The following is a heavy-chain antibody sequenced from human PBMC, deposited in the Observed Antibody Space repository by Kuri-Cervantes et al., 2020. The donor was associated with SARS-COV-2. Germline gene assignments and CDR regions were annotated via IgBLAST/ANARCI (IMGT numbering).Heavy chain of an antibody. J-gene: IGHJ2*01. Sequence: LRLSCTVSGGSISSGSYYWSWIRQPAGKGLEWNGRIYTSGSTNYNPSLKSRVTISVDTSKNQFSLKLSSVTAADTAVYYCARGAPDYCSSTSCYMDLGWYFDLWGRGTLVTVSS. D-gene: IGHD2-2*02. CDR1: GGSISSGSYY. CDR3: ARGAPDYCSSTSCYMDLGWYFDL. V-gene: IGHV4-61*02. CDR2: IYTSGST.